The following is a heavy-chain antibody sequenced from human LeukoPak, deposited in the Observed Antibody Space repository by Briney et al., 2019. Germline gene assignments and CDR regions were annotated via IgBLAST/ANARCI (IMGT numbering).Heavy chain of an antibody. CDR2: ISSSSSYI. Sequence: GVSLRLSCAASGFTFGSYSMNWVRQAPGKGLEWVSSISSSSSYIYYADSVKGRFTISRDNAKNSLYLQMNSLRAEDTAVYYCARVRRDYGDHLDYWGQGTLATVSS. J-gene: IGHJ4*02. V-gene: IGHV3-21*01. CDR1: GFTFGSYS. D-gene: IGHD4-17*01. CDR3: ARVRRDYGDHLDY.